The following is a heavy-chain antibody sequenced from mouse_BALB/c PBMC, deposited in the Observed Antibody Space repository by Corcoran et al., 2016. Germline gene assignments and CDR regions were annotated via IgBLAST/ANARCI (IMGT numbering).Heavy chain of an antibody. Sequence: QIQLVQSGPELKKPGETVKISCKASGYTFTNYGMNWVKQAPGKGLKWMGWINTYTGEPTYADDFKGRFAFSLETSASTAYLQINNLKNEDMATYFCAIYYAYAMDYWGQVTSVTVSS. CDR3: AIYYAYAMDY. CDR2: INTYTGEP. J-gene: IGHJ4*01. CDR1: GYTFTNYG. D-gene: IGHD2-2*01. V-gene: IGHV9-1*02.